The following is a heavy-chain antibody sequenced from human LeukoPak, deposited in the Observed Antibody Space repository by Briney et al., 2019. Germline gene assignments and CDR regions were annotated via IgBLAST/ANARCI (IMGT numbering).Heavy chain of an antibody. D-gene: IGHD4-11*01. CDR2: INPNSGNT. V-gene: IGHV1-2*02. Sequence: ASVTVSCKASGYTFTGYYIHWVRQAPGQGLEWMGWINPNSGNTNYAQKFQGRVTITRDTSISTAYMEQSSLRSDDTAVYYCAREWAWAIYSDYYYYMDVWGKGTTVTVSS. CDR3: AREWAWAIYSDYYYYMDV. J-gene: IGHJ6*03. CDR1: GYTFTGYY.